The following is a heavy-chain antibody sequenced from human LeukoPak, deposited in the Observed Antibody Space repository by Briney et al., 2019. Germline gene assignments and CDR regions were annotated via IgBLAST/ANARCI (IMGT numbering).Heavy chain of an antibody. D-gene: IGHD1-26*01. Sequence: SETLSLTCTVSGGSVSSLTYCWSWIRQPPGKGLEWIGYIYYSGSTKYNPSLKSRVTISVDTSKNQFSLKLSSVTTADTAVYYCAGKKGSGSPFDSWGQGTLVTVSS. CDR2: IYYSGST. CDR1: GGSVSSLTYC. V-gene: IGHV4-61*01. CDR3: AGKKGSGSPFDS. J-gene: IGHJ4*02.